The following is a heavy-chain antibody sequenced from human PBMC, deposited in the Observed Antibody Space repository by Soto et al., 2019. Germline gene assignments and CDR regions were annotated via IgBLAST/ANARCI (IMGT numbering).Heavy chain of an antibody. V-gene: IGHV3-30*03. CDR3: AGFNTVKYFDY. J-gene: IGHJ4*02. D-gene: IGHD4-17*01. CDR2: ISYDGSNK. Sequence: QVQLVESGGGVVQPGRSLRLSCAASGFTFSSYGMHWVRQAPGKGLEWVAVISYDGSNKYYADSVKGRFTISRDNSKNTLYLQMNSLRAEDTAVYYCAGFNTVKYFDYWGQGTLVTVSS. CDR1: GFTFSSYG.